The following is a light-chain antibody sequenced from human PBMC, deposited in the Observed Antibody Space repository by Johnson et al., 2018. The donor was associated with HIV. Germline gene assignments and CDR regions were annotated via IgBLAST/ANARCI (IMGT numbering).Light chain of an antibody. CDR2: ENN. J-gene: IGLJ1*01. Sequence: QSVLTQPPSVSAAPGQKVTISCSGSSSNIGNNYVSWYQQLPGTAPKLLIYENNKRPSGIPGRFSGSKSDTSGILGITGLLSGDEADYYCATWDSNLSAYVFGTGTKVTVL. CDR3: ATWDSNLSAYV. CDR1: SSNIGNNY. V-gene: IGLV1-51*02.